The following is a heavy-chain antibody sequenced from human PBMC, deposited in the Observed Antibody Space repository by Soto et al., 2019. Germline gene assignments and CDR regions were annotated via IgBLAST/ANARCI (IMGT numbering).Heavy chain of an antibody. D-gene: IGHD2-2*01. CDR2: ISSSGSTI. J-gene: IGHJ6*02. CDR3: ARDGEDIVLVPSGYYYYYGMDV. CDR1: GFTFSDYY. Sequence: QVQLVESGGGLVKPGGSLRLSCAASGFTFSDYYMSWIRQAPGKGLEWVSYISSSGSTIYYADSVKGRFTISRDNAKNSLYLQMNSRRDEDSAVYYCARDGEDIVLVPSGYYYYYGMDVWGQGTTVTVSS. V-gene: IGHV3-11*01.